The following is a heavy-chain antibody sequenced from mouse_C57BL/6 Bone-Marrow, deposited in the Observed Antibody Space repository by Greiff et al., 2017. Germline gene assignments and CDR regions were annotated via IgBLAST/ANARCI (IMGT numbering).Heavy chain of an antibody. D-gene: IGHD3-3*01. CDR1: GFTFSSYA. J-gene: IGHJ4*01. CDR2: ISDGGSYT. V-gene: IGHV5-4*01. CDR3: ARDRGGDY. Sequence: EVKVVESGGGLVKPGGSLKLSCAASGFTFSSYAMSWVRQTPEKRLEWVATISDGGSYTYYPDNVKGRFTISRDNAKNHLYLQMSHLKSEDTAMYYCARDRGGDYWGQGTSVTVSS.